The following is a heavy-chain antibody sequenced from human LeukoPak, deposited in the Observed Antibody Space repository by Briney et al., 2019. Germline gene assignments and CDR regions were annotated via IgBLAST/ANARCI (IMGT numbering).Heavy chain of an antibody. V-gene: IGHV1-2*02. J-gene: IGHJ5*02. D-gene: IGHD2-2*01. CDR3: ARGVGTSWFDP. CDR2: INPKSGGA. CDR1: GYTFSDYY. Sequence: ASVKVSCKAYGYTFSDYYMHWVRQAPGQGLEWMGWINPKSGGANFAEKFQGRVTMTRGTSIRTVYMELSRVTYDDTAVYHCARGVGTSWFDPWGQGTLVTVSS.